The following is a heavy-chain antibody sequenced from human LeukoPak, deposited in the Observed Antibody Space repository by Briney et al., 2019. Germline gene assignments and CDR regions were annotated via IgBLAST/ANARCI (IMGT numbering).Heavy chain of an antibody. CDR3: ARPYYDFWSGYYDYYYYYGMDV. V-gene: IGHV1-2*06. CDR2: INPNSGGT. J-gene: IGHJ6*02. Sequence: ASVKVSCKASGYTFTGYYMHWVRQAPGQELEWMGRINPNSGGTNYAQKFQGRVTMTRDTSISTAYMELSRLRSDDTAVYYCARPYYDFWSGYYDYYYYYGMDVWGQGTTVTVSS. D-gene: IGHD3-3*01. CDR1: GYTFTGYY.